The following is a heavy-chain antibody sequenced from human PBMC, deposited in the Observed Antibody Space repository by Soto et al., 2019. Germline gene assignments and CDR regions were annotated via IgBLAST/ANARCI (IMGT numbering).Heavy chain of an antibody. D-gene: IGHD3-22*01. CDR3: ASLRTYYYDSSGS. CDR1: GGTFSSYA. V-gene: IGHV1-69*13. Sequence: GASVKVSCKASGGTFSSYAISWVRQAPGQGLEWMGGIIPIFGTANYAQKFQGRVTITADESTSTAYMELSSLRSEDTAVYYCASLRTYYYDSSGSWGQGTLVTVSS. CDR2: IIPIFGTA. J-gene: IGHJ5*02.